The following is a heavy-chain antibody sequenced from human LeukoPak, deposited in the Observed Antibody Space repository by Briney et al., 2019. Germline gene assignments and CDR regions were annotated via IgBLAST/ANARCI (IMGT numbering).Heavy chain of an antibody. CDR3: AKGAGGWHYYGMDV. Sequence: GGSLRLSCAASGFTLRSYGMQWVGQAPDKGREWGAVISQYGSNKYYAHPVKGRFTISRDNSKNTLYLQMNSVRAEATAVYYCAKGAGGWHYYGMDVWGQGTTVTVSS. J-gene: IGHJ6*02. V-gene: IGHV3-30*18. CDR1: GFTLRSYG. D-gene: IGHD6-19*01. CDR2: ISQYGSNK.